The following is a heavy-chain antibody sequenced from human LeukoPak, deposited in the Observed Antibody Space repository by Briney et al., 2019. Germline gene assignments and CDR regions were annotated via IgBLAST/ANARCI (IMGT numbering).Heavy chain of an antibody. J-gene: IGHJ6*03. CDR1: GFTFSTFL. D-gene: IGHD6-6*01. CDR2: ISDDGRDI. V-gene: IGHV3-30*03. Sequence: PGGSLSSSCEPSGFTFSTFLLPWAGQTQAKRLEWVAVISDDGRDIYYADSVKGRFTISRDNSKNTLYLQMNSLSPEDTALFYCARVGRVSIYPSYMDVWGKGTTVTVSS. CDR3: ARVGRVSIYPSYMDV.